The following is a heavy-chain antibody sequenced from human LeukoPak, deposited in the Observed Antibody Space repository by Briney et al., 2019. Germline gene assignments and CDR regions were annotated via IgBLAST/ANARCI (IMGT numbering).Heavy chain of an antibody. Sequence: PGGSLRLSCAASGFTVSTNYMSWVRQAPGKGLEWVSVIYSGGSTYYADSVKGRFTISRDNSKNTLYLQMNSLRAEDTAVYYCARRVTYCSSTSCDVRFDYWGQGTLVTVSS. V-gene: IGHV3-53*01. CDR2: IYSGGST. D-gene: IGHD2-2*01. CDR1: GFTVSTNY. J-gene: IGHJ4*02. CDR3: ARRVTYCSSTSCDVRFDY.